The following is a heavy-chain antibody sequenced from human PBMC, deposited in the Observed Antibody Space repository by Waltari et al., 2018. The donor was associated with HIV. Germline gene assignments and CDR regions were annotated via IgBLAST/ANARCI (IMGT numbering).Heavy chain of an antibody. J-gene: IGHJ4*02. V-gene: IGHV4-34*01. Sequence: QVQLQQWGAGLLKPSETLSLTCAVYGGSFSGSYWSWIRQPPGKGLEWIGEINHSGSTNYNPSLKSRVTISVDTSKNQFSLKLSSVTAADTAVYYCARALYYYDSSGFDYWGQGTLVTVSS. D-gene: IGHD3-22*01. CDR3: ARALYYYDSSGFDY. CDR2: INHSGST. CDR1: GGSFSGSY.